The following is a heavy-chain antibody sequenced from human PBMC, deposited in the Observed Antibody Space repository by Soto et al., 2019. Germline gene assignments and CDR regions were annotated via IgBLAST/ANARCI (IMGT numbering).Heavy chain of an antibody. D-gene: IGHD5-12*01. Sequence: PWGSLRLSCAACGVTVCSYAMDGVRQEPGKGLEWVAVISYDGSNKYYADSVKGRFTISRDNSKNTLYLQMNSLRAEDTAVYYCARDYYHFNSGYGFSMDVWGQGTTVTVSS. CDR2: ISYDGSNK. CDR1: GVTVCSYA. CDR3: ARDYYHFNSGYGFSMDV. J-gene: IGHJ6*02. V-gene: IGHV3-30-3*01.